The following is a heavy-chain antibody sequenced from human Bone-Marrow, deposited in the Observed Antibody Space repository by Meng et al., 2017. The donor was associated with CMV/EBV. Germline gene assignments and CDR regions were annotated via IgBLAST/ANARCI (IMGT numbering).Heavy chain of an antibody. Sequence: GGSLRLSCAVSGFTFSSHWMHWVRQAPGKVLVWVSRINSDGSSTSYADSVKGRFTISRDNAKNTLYLQMNSLRAEDTAVYYCARTGLADTGKANYYYYGMDVWGQGTTVTVSS. CDR3: ARTGLADTGKANYYYYGMDV. J-gene: IGHJ6*02. CDR2: INSDGSST. CDR1: GFTFSSHW. V-gene: IGHV3-74*01. D-gene: IGHD5-18*01.